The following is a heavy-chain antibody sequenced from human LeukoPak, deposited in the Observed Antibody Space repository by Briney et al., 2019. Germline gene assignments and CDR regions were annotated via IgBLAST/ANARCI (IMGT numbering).Heavy chain of an antibody. CDR3: ASPPQSATYYYDSSGYYRYWYFDL. J-gene: IGHJ2*01. Sequence: PSETLSLACTVSGGSISSSSYYWGWIRQPPGKGLEWIGSIYYSGSTYYNPSLKSRVTISVDTSKNQFSLQLSSVTAADTAVYYCASPPQSATYYYDSSGYYRYWYFDLWGRGTLVTVSS. V-gene: IGHV4-39*01. D-gene: IGHD3-22*01. CDR2: IYYSGST. CDR1: GGSISSSSYY.